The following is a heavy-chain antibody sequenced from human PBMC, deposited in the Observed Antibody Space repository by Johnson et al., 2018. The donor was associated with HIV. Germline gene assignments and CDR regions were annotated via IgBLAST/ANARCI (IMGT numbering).Heavy chain of an antibody. V-gene: IGHV3-30*04. CDR1: GFSFSSYA. J-gene: IGHJ3*02. CDR2: ISYDGSNK. Sequence: QVQLVESGGGVVQPGRSPRLSCAASGFSFSSYAMHWVRQAPGKGLELVAVISYDGSNKYYADSVRGRFTISRDNSKNTLYLQMNSLRVGATAVYYCAKDWDIWLQPPGDAFDIWGQGTMVTVSS. D-gene: IGHD5-24*01. CDR3: AKDWDIWLQPPGDAFDI.